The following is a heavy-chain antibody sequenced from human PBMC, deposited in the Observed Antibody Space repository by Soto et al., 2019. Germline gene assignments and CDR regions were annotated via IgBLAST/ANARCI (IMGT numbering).Heavy chain of an antibody. D-gene: IGHD2-15*01. CDR2: ISGGGSGA. CDR3: AMDLWWYTH. Sequence: EVQLLESGGGLVQPGGSLRLSCTASGFTFSDHAMTWVRQAPGKGLEWLSGISGGGSGAYYADSVKGRFTVSRANSNNTLFLQMDSLRVDDTAVYYFAMDLWWYTHWGQGTLVTVSS. CDR1: GFTFSDHA. J-gene: IGHJ4*02. V-gene: IGHV3-23*01.